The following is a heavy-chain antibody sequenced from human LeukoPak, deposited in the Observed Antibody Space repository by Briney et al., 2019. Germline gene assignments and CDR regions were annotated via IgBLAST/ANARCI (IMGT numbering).Heavy chain of an antibody. CDR3: ARDESFYGSGRYY. CDR1: GFTVSSNY. Sequence: PGGSLRLSFAAPGFTVSSNYMSGFGQAPGKGRDWVSVIYSGGSTYYADSVKGRFTISRDNSKNTLCLQMNSLRAEDTAVYYCARDESFYGSGRYYWGQGTLVTVSS. V-gene: IGHV3-53*01. CDR2: IYSGGST. J-gene: IGHJ4*02. D-gene: IGHD3-10*01.